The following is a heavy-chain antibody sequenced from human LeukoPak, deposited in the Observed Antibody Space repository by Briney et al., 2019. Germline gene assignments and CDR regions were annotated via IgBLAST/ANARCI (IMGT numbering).Heavy chain of an antibody. CDR2: IYYSGST. CDR3: AGLLNGGASHWFDP. CDR1: GGSISSGGYY. V-gene: IGHV4-31*03. J-gene: IGHJ5*02. Sequence: SETLSLTCTVSGGSISSGGYYWSWIRQHPGKGLEWIGYIYYSGSTYYNPSLKSRVTISVDTSKNQFSLKLSSVTAADTAVYYCAGLLNGGASHWFDPWGQGTLVTVSS. D-gene: IGHD7-27*01.